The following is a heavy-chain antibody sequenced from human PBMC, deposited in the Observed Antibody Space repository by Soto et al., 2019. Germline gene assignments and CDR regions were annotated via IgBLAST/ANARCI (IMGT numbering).Heavy chain of an antibody. D-gene: IGHD1-1*01. Sequence: EVPLVESGGGQVQPGGSLRLSCAASGVIATAKYMNWVRQAPGGVLEWVAVIYNSGSTYHADSVKGRFTISRHDSKNTLYLQMDSLRPEDTAVYYCARANDLNAFDIWGQGTMVTVSS. J-gene: IGHJ3*02. V-gene: IGHV3-53*04. CDR1: GVIATAKY. CDR3: ARANDLNAFDI. CDR2: IYNSGST.